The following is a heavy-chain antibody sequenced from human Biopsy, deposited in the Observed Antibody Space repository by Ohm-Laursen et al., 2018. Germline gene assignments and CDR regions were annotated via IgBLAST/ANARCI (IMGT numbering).Heavy chain of an antibody. Sequence: SLRLSCTASGFTFNIYAMNWVRQAPGKGLEWVANINPDGSVKYFADSVKGRFTISRDNAENSMYLQMSSLTVDDTAVYYCARDERWGQGTLVTVSS. CDR3: ARDER. CDR1: GFTFNIYA. V-gene: IGHV3-7*01. J-gene: IGHJ4*02. CDR2: INPDGSVK. D-gene: IGHD5-24*01.